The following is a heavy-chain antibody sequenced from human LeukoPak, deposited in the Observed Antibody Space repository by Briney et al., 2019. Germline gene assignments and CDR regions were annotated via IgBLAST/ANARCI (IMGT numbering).Heavy chain of an antibody. CDR3: ARLDTAMVTGAFDI. Sequence: PSETLSLTCTVSGGSISSYYWSWIRQPPGKGLEWIGYIYYSGSTNNNPSLKSRVTISVDTSKNQFSLKLSSVTAADTAVYYCARLDTAMVTGAFDIWGQGTMVTVSS. V-gene: IGHV4-59*01. D-gene: IGHD5-18*01. J-gene: IGHJ3*02. CDR1: GGSISSYY. CDR2: IYYSGST.